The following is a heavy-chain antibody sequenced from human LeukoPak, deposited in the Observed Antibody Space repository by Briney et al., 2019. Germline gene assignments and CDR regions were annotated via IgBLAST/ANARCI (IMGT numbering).Heavy chain of an antibody. CDR1: GFTFRSYW. Sequence: PGGSLRLSCAASGFTFRSYWMFWVRQAPGKGLVWVSHINSDGSTTAYADSVKGRFTISRDNAKDTLYLQMNSLRAEDTAVYYCAYESSNYYYPWGSFDIWGQGTMVTVSS. D-gene: IGHD3-22*01. J-gene: IGHJ3*02. CDR2: INSDGSTT. CDR3: AYESSNYYYPWGSFDI. V-gene: IGHV3-74*01.